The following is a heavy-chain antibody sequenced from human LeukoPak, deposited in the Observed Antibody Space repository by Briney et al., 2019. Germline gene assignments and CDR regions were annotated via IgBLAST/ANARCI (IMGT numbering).Heavy chain of an antibody. CDR3: ARWVRGVFFDGMDV. J-gene: IGHJ6*02. V-gene: IGHV4-59*01. CDR1: GGSISSYY. CDR2: NYYSGST. Sequence: SETLSLTCTVSGGSISSYYWSWIRQPPGKGLEWIGYNYYSGSTNYNPSLKSRVTISVDTSKNQFSLKLSSVTAADTAVYYCARWVRGVFFDGMDVWGQGTTVTVSS. D-gene: IGHD3-10*01.